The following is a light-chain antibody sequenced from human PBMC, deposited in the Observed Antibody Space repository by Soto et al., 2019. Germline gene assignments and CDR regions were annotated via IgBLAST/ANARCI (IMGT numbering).Light chain of an antibody. V-gene: IGLV2-14*01. CDR1: SSDVGGYNY. CDR2: EVS. CDR3: SSFTGSSTYV. Sequence: QSALTQPASVSGSPGQSITISCTGTSSDVGGYNYVSWYQQHPGKAPKLIIFEVSNRFSGSKSGNTASLTISGLQAEDEADYFCSSFTGSSTYVFGTGTKLTVL. J-gene: IGLJ1*01.